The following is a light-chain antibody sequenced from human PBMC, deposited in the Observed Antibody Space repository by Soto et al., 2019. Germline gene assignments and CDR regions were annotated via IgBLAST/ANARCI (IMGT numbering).Light chain of an antibody. CDR2: KNN. CDR3: AAWDDSLSGV. V-gene: IGLV1-47*01. Sequence: LTQPPSASGTPGQRVTISCSGSSSNIGSNYVYWYQQLPGTAPKLLIYKNNQRPSGVPDRFSASKSGTSASLAISGLRSEDEADYYCAAWDDSLSGVFGGGTKVTVL. J-gene: IGLJ2*01. CDR1: SSNIGSNY.